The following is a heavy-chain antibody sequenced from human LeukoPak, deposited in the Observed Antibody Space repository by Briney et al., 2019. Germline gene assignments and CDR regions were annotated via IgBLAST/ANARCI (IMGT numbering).Heavy chain of an antibody. D-gene: IGHD3-10*01. CDR2: IYPGDSDT. V-gene: IGHV5-51*01. CDR1: GYSFTSYW. CDR3: ARHRGGSGSYYNVFVY. J-gene: IGHJ4*02. Sequence: GESLKISCKGSGYSFTSYWIGWVRQMPGKGLECMGIIYPGDSDTRYSPSFQGQVTISADKSISTAYLQWSSLKASDTAMYYCARHRGGSGSYYNVFVYWGQGTLVTVSS.